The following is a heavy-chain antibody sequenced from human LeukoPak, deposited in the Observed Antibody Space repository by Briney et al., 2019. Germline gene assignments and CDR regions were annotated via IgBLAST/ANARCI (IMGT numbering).Heavy chain of an antibody. Sequence: GSLRLSCAASGFIFSSYWMSWVRQPPGKGLEWIGEIYHSGSTNYNPSLKSRVSISVDKSKNQFSLKLYSVTAADTAVYYCARDSGLRSGMDVWGQGTTATVSS. CDR3: ARDSGLRSGMDV. D-gene: IGHD4-17*01. V-gene: IGHV4-4*02. J-gene: IGHJ6*02. CDR2: IYHSGST. CDR1: GFIFSSYW.